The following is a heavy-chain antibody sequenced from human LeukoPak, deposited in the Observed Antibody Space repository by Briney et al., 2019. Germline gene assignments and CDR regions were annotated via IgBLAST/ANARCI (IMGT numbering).Heavy chain of an antibody. V-gene: IGHV1-8*01. Sequence: ASVTVSCKASGYTFTSYDIYWVRQAIGQGLEWMGWMNPNSGNTGYAQKFQGRVTMTRNTSISTTYMELSSLRSEDTAVYYCARTYYYDSSGYYNWFDPWGQGTLVTVSS. D-gene: IGHD3-22*01. CDR3: ARTYYYDSSGYYNWFDP. CDR2: MNPNSGNT. J-gene: IGHJ5*02. CDR1: GYTFTSYD.